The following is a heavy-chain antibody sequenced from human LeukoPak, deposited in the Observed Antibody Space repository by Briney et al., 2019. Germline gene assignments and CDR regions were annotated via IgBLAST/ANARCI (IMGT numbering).Heavy chain of an antibody. J-gene: IGHJ4*02. Sequence: ASVKVSCKASGYTFTSYDINWVRQASGQGLEWMGWINPNSGNTGFTQKFQGRVTVTRSTSISTAYMELSSLTSDDTAVYYCTRTSTGTKGGYDVWGQGTLVTVSS. D-gene: IGHD1-1*01. CDR2: INPNSGNT. CDR3: TRTSTGTKGGYDV. V-gene: IGHV1-8*01. CDR1: GYTFTSYD.